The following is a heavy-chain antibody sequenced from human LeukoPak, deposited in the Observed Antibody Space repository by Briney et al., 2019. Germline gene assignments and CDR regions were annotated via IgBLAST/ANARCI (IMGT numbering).Heavy chain of an antibody. CDR3: ARDRLKATYYDRFYYYYYGMDV. J-gene: IGHJ6*02. CDR1: GGSISNYY. D-gene: IGHD3-22*01. V-gene: IGHV4-59*12. CDR2: VYYTGST. Sequence: SETLSLTCIVSGGSISNYYWSWIRQPPGKGLDWIGYVYYTGSTNYNPSLKSRVTISVDTSKNQFSLRLSSVTAADTAVYYCARDRLKATYYDRFYYYYYGMDVWGQRTTVTVSS.